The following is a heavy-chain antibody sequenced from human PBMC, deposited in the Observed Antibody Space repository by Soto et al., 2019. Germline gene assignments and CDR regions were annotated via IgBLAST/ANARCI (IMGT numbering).Heavy chain of an antibody. Sequence: PGGSLRLSCAASGFTFSSYWMHWVRQAPGKGLVWVSRIKSDGSGAIYADSVKGRFTVSRDNAKNMVYLQMNSLRAEDTAVYYCARDYLVVPHRVIDYWGQGTLVTVSS. CDR1: GFTFSSYW. D-gene: IGHD2-2*01. V-gene: IGHV3-74*01. J-gene: IGHJ4*02. CDR2: IKSDGSGA. CDR3: ARDYLVVPHRVIDY.